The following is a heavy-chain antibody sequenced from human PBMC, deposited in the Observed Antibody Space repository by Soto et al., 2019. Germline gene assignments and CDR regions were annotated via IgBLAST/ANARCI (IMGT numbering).Heavy chain of an antibody. J-gene: IGHJ4*02. CDR1: GFTFSSYA. V-gene: IGHV3-23*01. CDR2: ISGSGGTT. D-gene: IGHD6-19*01. Sequence: VQLLESGGGLVQPGGSLRLSCAASGFTFSSYAMSWVRQAPGKGLEWVSTISGSGGTTYYADSVKGRFTISRDNSKNTLYLQMNSLRADDAAVYYCAKRVTGTDRFFDYWGQGTLVTVSS. CDR3: AKRVTGTDRFFDY.